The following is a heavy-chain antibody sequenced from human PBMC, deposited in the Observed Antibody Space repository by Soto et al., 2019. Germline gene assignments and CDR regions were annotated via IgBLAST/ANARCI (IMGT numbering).Heavy chain of an antibody. CDR1: GFTFSNYA. V-gene: IGHV3-23*01. CDR3: AKNIYSVSSQTFDY. Sequence: GGSLRLSCEVSGFTFSNYAMNWVRQAPGRGLEWVSSINGSGGTFYADSVKGRLTISRDSSKDTLYLQMSSLRAEDTAVYYCAKNIYSVSSQTFDYWGQGTLVTAPQ. CDR2: INGSGGT. J-gene: IGHJ4*02. D-gene: IGHD6-6*01.